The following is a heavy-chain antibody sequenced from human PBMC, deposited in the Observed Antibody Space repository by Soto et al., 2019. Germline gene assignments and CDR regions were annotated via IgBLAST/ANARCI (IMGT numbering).Heavy chain of an antibody. Sequence: GGSLRLSCVASGFTFSSYSMNWVRQAPGKGLEWVSYISSSSSTIYYADSVKGRFTISRDNAKNSLYLQMNSLRAEDTAVYYCARDPPLAAPSLLSGYYYYMDVWGKGTTVTVSS. CDR3: ARDPPLAAPSLLSGYYYYMDV. J-gene: IGHJ6*03. D-gene: IGHD6-6*01. V-gene: IGHV3-48*01. CDR1: GFTFSSYS. CDR2: ISSSSSTI.